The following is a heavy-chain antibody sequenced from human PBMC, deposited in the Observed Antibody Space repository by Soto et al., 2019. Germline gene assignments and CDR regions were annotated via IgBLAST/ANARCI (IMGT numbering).Heavy chain of an antibody. CDR2: ISSSSSYI. J-gene: IGHJ3*02. Sequence: GGSLRLSCAASGFTFSSYSMNWVRQAPGKGLEWVSSISSSSSYIYYAESVKGRFTISRDNAKNSLYLQMNSLRAEDTVVYYCARDAVLNYDILTGYYGPYDAFDIWGQGTMVTVSS. V-gene: IGHV3-21*01. D-gene: IGHD3-9*01. CDR3: ARDAVLNYDILTGYYGPYDAFDI. CDR1: GFTFSSYS.